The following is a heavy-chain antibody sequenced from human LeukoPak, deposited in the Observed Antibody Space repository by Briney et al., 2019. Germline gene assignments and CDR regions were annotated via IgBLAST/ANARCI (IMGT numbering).Heavy chain of an antibody. CDR3: ARQKELGINDY. J-gene: IGHJ4*02. Sequence: ASVKVSCKASGYTFTGKYMHWVRQAPGPALEWMGWINPNNGGTNYAQRFQGRVTMTRDTSISTVYMEMSKLRFDDTAVYYCARQKELGINDYWGQGTQVTVSS. CDR1: GYTFTGKY. D-gene: IGHD7-27*01. CDR2: INPNNGGT. V-gene: IGHV1-2*02.